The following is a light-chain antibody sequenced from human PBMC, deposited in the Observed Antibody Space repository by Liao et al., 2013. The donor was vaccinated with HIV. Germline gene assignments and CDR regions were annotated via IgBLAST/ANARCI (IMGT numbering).Light chain of an antibody. CDR1: NIGSKS. CDR3: LTWDNSIAV. V-gene: IGLV3-21*01. J-gene: IGLJ2*01. CDR2: QDT. Sequence: SDELTQPPSVSVAPGKTARITCGGNNIGSKSVHWYQQKPGQSPVLVIHQDTKRPSGIPERFSGSKSGNTATLTISGTQSMDEADYYCLTWDNSIAVFGGGTKLTVL.